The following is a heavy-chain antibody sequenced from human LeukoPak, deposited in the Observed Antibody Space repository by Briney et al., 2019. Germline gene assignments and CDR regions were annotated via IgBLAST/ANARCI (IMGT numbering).Heavy chain of an antibody. D-gene: IGHD3-22*01. V-gene: IGHV4-61*01. Sequence: SETLSLTCTVSGGSISSGSYYWSWIRQPPGKGLEWIGYIYYSGSTNYNPSLKSRVTISVDTSKNQFSLKLSSVTAADTAVYYCASDYYDSSGYQNWFDPWGQGTLVTVSS. CDR3: ASDYYDSSGYQNWFDP. J-gene: IGHJ5*02. CDR2: IYYSGST. CDR1: GGSISSGSYY.